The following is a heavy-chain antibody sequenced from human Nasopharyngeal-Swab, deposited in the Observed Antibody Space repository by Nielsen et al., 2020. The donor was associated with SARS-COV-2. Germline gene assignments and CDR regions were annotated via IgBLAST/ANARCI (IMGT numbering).Heavy chain of an antibody. CDR1: GFTFSTYA. Sequence: GSLRLSCAASGFTFSTYAMSWVRQAPGKGLEWVAVIHRGGSSSYFADSVKGRFTLSRENSKNTLYLHMNSLRAEDTAVYYCARGGALNWYIDRWGRGTLVTVSS. J-gene: IGHJ2*01. V-gene: IGHV3-23*03. CDR3: ARGGALNWYIDR. CDR2: IHRGGSSS.